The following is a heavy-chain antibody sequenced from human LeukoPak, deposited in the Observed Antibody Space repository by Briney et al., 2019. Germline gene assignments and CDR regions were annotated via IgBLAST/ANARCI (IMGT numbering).Heavy chain of an antibody. J-gene: IGHJ4*02. Sequence: GGSLRLSCAASGFTFNIYAKSWVRQAPGKGLEGVSAISGSGDRTFYADSVKGRFTISRDNSKNTLYLQIHSLRAEDTAVYYCAKGKGSSSSSIGWWGQGTLVTVSS. CDR2: ISGSGDRT. D-gene: IGHD6-19*01. CDR1: GFTFNIYA. CDR3: AKGKGSSSSSIGW. V-gene: IGHV3-23*01.